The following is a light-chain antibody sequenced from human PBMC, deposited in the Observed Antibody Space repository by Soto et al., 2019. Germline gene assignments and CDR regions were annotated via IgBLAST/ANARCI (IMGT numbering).Light chain of an antibody. Sequence: EIVRTQSPAILSVSPGERVTLSCRASQSVNRNLAWYQQTPGQAPRLLIYGASSRATGTPDRFSGSASGTDFTLTITSLQSEDFAVYYCQQYDNWPWGPFTFGPGTRVDAK. J-gene: IGKJ3*01. CDR2: GAS. CDR3: QQYDNWPWGPFT. CDR1: QSVNRN. V-gene: IGKV3-15*01.